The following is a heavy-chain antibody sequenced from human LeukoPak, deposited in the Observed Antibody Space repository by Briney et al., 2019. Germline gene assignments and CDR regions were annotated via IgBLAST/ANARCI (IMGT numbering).Heavy chain of an antibody. CDR3: ARAVLRYYDSSGIDAFDI. D-gene: IGHD3-22*01. Sequence: SGGSLRLSCAASGFTFDDYGMSWVRQAPGKGLEWVSGINWNGGSTGYADSVKGRLTISRDNAKNSLYLQMNSLRAEDTALYYCARAVLRYYDSSGIDAFDIWGQGTMVTVSS. V-gene: IGHV3-20*04. CDR2: INWNGGST. CDR1: GFTFDDYG. J-gene: IGHJ3*02.